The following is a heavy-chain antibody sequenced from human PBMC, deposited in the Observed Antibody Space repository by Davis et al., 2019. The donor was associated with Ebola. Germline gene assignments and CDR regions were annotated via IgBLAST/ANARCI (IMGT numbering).Heavy chain of an antibody. CDR2: ISAYNGNT. CDR1: GYTFTSYG. CDR3: ARAYNWNYGWPYDY. D-gene: IGHD1-7*01. Sequence: ASVKVSCKASGYTFTSYGISWVRQAPGQGLEWMGWISAYNGNTNYAQKLQGRVTMTTDTSTSTAYMELRSLRSEDTAVYYCARAYNWNYGWPYDYWGQGTLVTVSS. V-gene: IGHV1-18*01. J-gene: IGHJ4*02.